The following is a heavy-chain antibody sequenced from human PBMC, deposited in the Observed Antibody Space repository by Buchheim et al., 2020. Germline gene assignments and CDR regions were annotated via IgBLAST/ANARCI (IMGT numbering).Heavy chain of an antibody. CDR2: ISYTGST. CDR3: ARVGGTSYDSSGYYPEYLQH. V-gene: IGHV4-59*01. D-gene: IGHD3-22*01. CDR1: GGSISSYY. Sequence: QVQLQESGPGLVKPSETLSLTCTVSGGSISSYYWSWIRQSPGKGLESFGYISYTGSTTYNPSLKSRVTISVDTSKNQFSLKLNSVTAADTAVYYCARVGGTSYDSSGYYPEYLQHWGQGTL. J-gene: IGHJ1*01.